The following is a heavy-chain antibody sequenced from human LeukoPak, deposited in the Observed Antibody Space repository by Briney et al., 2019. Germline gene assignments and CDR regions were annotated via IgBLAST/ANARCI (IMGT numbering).Heavy chain of an antibody. D-gene: IGHD2-2*01. V-gene: IGHV4-34*01. Sequence: SETLSPTCAVYGGSFSGYYWSWIRQPPGKGLEWIGEINHSGSTNYNPSLKSRVTISVDTSKNQFSLKLSSVTAADTAVYYCARGYCSSTSCYVDYWGQGTLVTVSS. CDR1: GGSFSGYY. CDR2: INHSGST. CDR3: ARGYCSSTSCYVDY. J-gene: IGHJ4*02.